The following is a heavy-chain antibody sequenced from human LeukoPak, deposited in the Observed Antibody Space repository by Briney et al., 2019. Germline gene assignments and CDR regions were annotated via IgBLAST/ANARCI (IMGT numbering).Heavy chain of an antibody. V-gene: IGHV1-69*04. CDR1: GGTFSSYA. J-gene: IGHJ3*02. D-gene: IGHD2-15*01. CDR2: IIPILGIA. Sequence: SVKVSCKASGGTFSSYAISWVRQAPGQGLEWMGRIIPILGIANYAQKFQGRVTITADKSTSTAYMELSSLRSEDTAVYYCATPRHPPQNIVVVVAATPHAFDIWGQGTMVTVSS. CDR3: ATPRHPPQNIVVVVAATPHAFDI.